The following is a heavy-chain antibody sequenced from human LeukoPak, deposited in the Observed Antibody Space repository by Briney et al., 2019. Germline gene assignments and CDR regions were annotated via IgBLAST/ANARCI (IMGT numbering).Heavy chain of an antibody. D-gene: IGHD3-3*01. CDR3: ARDYYDFWRGLTNY. Sequence: ASVKVSCKASGYTFTGYYLHWVRQAPGQGLEWMGWINPNSGGTNYAQKFQGRVTMTRDTSISTAYMELSRLTSDDTAVYYCARDYYDFWRGLTNYWGQGTLVTVSS. J-gene: IGHJ4*02. CDR2: INPNSGGT. CDR1: GYTFTGYY. V-gene: IGHV1-2*02.